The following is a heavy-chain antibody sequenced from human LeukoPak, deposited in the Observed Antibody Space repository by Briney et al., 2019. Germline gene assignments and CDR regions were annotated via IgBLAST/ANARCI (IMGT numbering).Heavy chain of an antibody. V-gene: IGHV1-18*01. Sequence: ASVKVSCKASGYTFTSYGISWVRQAPGQRLEWMGWISAYNGNTNYAQKLQGRVTMTTDTSTSTAYMELRSLRSDDTAVYYCARAPYYYDSSGYYAMYYYYYYMDVWGKGTTVTVSS. D-gene: IGHD3-22*01. CDR2: ISAYNGNT. CDR1: GYTFTSYG. CDR3: ARAPYYYDSSGYYAMYYYYYYMDV. J-gene: IGHJ6*03.